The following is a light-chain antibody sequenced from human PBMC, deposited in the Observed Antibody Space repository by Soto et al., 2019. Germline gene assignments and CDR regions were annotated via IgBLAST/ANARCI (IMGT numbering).Light chain of an antibody. Sequence: DIQMTQSPSTLSPSAVDRVTMTCRASQSISDWLAWYQQKPGKAPKFLIYAASSLQSGVPSRFSGSGSGTDFTLTISSLQPEDFATYYCQQSYSTPITFGQGTRLEIK. CDR2: AAS. J-gene: IGKJ5*01. CDR3: QQSYSTPIT. CDR1: QSISDW. V-gene: IGKV1-39*01.